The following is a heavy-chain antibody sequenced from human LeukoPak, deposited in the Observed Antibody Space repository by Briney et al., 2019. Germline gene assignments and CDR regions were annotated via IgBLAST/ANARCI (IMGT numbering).Heavy chain of an antibody. V-gene: IGHV4-30-2*01. CDR1: GGSISSGGYY. CDR3: ARPGQGGDSTFFSPTTTKFAFDI. D-gene: IGHD1-14*01. CDR2: IYHRGST. J-gene: IGHJ3*02. Sequence: SETLSLTCTVSGGSISSGGYYWSWIRQPPGKGLEWIGYIYHRGSTYYNPSLKSRVTISVDRSKNQFSLKLSSVTAADTAVYYCARPGQGGDSTFFSPTTTKFAFDIWGQGTMVTVSS.